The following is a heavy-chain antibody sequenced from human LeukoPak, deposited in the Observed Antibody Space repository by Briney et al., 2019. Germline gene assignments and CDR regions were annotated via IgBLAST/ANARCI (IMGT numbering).Heavy chain of an antibody. J-gene: IGHJ4*02. CDR3: VRLRRNSDTSGFYYYYDY. CDR2: ISVRSNYI. CDR1: GYTFSSYS. V-gene: IGHV3-21*01. D-gene: IGHD3-22*01. Sequence: GGSLRLSCAASGYTFSSYSINWVRQAPGKGLEWVSSISVRSNYIYYADSVRGRFSISRDDARDSLYLQMNSLRAEDTAVFYCVRLRRNSDTSGFYYYYDYWGQGTLVTVSS.